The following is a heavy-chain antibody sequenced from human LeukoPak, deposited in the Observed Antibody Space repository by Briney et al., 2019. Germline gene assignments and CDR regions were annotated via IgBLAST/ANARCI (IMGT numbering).Heavy chain of an antibody. CDR3: ARGGAGYCSGGSWYGNAFDI. Sequence: GGSLRLSCAASGITFSDYYMSWIRQAPGKGLEWLSYISKSGDTIYYADSVRGRFTISRDNSKNTLYLQMNSLRAEDTAVYYCARGGAGYCSGGSWYGNAFDIWGQGTMVTVSS. V-gene: IGHV3-11*04. CDR2: ISKSGDTI. CDR1: GITFSDYY. J-gene: IGHJ3*02. D-gene: IGHD2-15*01.